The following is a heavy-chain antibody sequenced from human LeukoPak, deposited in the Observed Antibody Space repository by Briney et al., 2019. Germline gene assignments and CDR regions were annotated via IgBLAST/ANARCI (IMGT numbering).Heavy chain of an antibody. V-gene: IGHV3-23*01. CDR3: AKGAAGYDSSGYYFSDDVFDI. D-gene: IGHD3-22*01. J-gene: IGHJ3*02. CDR2: ISGSGGST. Sequence: GGSLRLSCAASGFTFSSYAMSWVRQAPGKGLEWVSAISGSGGSTYYADSVKGRFTISRDNSKNTLYLQMNSLRAEDTAVYYCAKGAAGYDSSGYYFSDDVFDIWGQGTMVTVSS. CDR1: GFTFSSYA.